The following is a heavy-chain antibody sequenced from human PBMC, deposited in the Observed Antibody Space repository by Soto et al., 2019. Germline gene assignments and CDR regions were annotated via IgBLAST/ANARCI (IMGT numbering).Heavy chain of an antibody. V-gene: IGHV1-69*13. Sequence: SVKVSCNASGGTFSSYAISWVRQAPGQGLEWMGGIIPIFGTANYAQKFQGRVTITADESTSTAYMEPSSLRSEDTAVYYCARDPGIAARLDYWGQGTLVTVSS. CDR1: GGTFSSYA. D-gene: IGHD6-6*01. CDR2: IIPIFGTA. J-gene: IGHJ4*02. CDR3: ARDPGIAARLDY.